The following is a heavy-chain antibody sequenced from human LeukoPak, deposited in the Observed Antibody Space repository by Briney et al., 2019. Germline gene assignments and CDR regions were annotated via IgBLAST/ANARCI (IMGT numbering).Heavy chain of an antibody. CDR1: GDSVSSNSAS. J-gene: IGHJ5*02. CDR2: TYYRSKWYD. V-gene: IGHV6-1*01. CDR3: ARNTPDFGTHQRFDP. Sequence: SQTLSLTCAISGDSVSSNSASWNWIRQSPSRGLKWLGRTYYRSKWYDDYAVSVKGRITINPDTSKNQFSLQLNSLTPEDTAVYYCARNTPDFGTHQRFDPWGQGTLVTVSS. D-gene: IGHD3-10*01.